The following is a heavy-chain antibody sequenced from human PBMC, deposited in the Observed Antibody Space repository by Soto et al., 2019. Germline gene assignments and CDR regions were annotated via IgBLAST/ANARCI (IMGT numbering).Heavy chain of an antibody. Sequence: EVQLVESGGGLVQPGGSLRLSCAASGFTFSSYWMHWVRQAPGKGLVWVSRINSDGSSTSYADSVKGRFTISRDNAKNTLDLQLNTLRAQDTAVYYCAREAMATISPDYYFDYCGQGTLVTVSS. CDR2: INSDGSST. V-gene: IGHV3-74*01. CDR3: AREAMATISPDYYFDY. D-gene: IGHD5-12*01. J-gene: IGHJ4*02. CDR1: GFTFSSYW.